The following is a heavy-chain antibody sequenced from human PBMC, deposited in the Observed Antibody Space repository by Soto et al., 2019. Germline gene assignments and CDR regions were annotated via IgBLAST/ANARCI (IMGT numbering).Heavy chain of an antibody. D-gene: IGHD3-10*01. J-gene: IGHJ6*02. CDR2: IYYSGST. V-gene: IGHV4-39*01. CDR3: ARRGKITMVRGEVYYGMDV. CDR1: GGSISSSSYY. Sequence: QLQLQESGPGLVKPSETLSLTCTVSGGSISSSSYYWGWIRQPPGKGLEWIGSIYYSGSTYYNPSLKSRVTISVDTSKNQFSLKLSSVTAADTAVYYCARRGKITMVRGEVYYGMDVWGQGTTVTVSS.